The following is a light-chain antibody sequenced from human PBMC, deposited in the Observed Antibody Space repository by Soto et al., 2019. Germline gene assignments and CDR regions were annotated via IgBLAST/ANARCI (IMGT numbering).Light chain of an antibody. CDR3: MQSTQLPPT. J-gene: IGKJ5*01. Sequence: DVVMTQTPPSLSVAPGQPASISFKSSQSLLHITVETFLFWYLQKPGQSPQLLIYEVSTRVSGVPDRFSGSGSGTDFTLEISRVETDDVGIYYCMQSTQLPPTFGQGTRLEIK. V-gene: IGKV2D-29*02. CDR1: QSLLHITVETF. CDR2: EVS.